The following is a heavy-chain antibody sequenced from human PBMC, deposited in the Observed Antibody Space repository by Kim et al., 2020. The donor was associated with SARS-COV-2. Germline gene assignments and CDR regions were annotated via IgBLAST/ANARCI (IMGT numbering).Heavy chain of an antibody. D-gene: IGHD3-10*01. CDR1: GFTFSSYS. V-gene: IGHV3-21*01. J-gene: IGHJ6*02. CDR3: ARGYYYGSGSYFRGYYGMDV. CDR2: ISSSSSYI. Sequence: GGSLRLSCAASGFTFSSYSMNWVRQAPGKGLEWVSSISSSSSYIYYADSVKGRFTISRDNAKNSLYLQRNSLRAEDTAVYYCARGYYYGSGSYFRGYYGMDVWGQGTTVTVSS.